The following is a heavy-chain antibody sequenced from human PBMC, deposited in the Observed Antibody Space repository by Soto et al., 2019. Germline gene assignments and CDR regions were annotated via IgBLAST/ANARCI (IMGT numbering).Heavy chain of an antibody. V-gene: IGHV1-18*01. CDR3: ARGRYGDY. J-gene: IGHJ4*02. CDR2: ISDHNGNS. D-gene: IGHD1-1*01. CDR1: GYTFTSYG. Sequence: VHLVQSGAEVKKPGASVEASGQGSGYTFTSYGTTWVRQAPGQGLGWMGWISDHNGNSNYPQKLQGRVTVTRDTSTSTAYMEVRSLRSDDAAVYYCARGRYGDYWGQGALVTVSS.